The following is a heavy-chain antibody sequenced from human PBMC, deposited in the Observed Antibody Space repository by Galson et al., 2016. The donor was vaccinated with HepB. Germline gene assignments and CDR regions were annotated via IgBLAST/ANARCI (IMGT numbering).Heavy chain of an antibody. CDR3: ARGPDDYDDLSGTYRYTTFDY. D-gene: IGHD3-16*02. V-gene: IGHV3-30*04. CDR1: GFAFNKYA. J-gene: IGHJ4*02. Sequence: SLRLSCAASGFAFNKYALHWVRQAPGKGLEWLTFISYGGSNKQYADSVKGRFTISRDNSRNTLSLQMNSLRAEDTAVYYCARGPDDYDDLSGTYRYTTFDYGGQGTLVTFSS. CDR2: ISYGGSNK.